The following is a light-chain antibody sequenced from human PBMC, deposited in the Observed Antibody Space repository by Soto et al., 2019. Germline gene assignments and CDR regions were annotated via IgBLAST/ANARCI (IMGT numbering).Light chain of an antibody. V-gene: IGLV2-14*01. CDR2: EVS. Sequence: QSVLTQPASVSGSPGQSITISSTGTSSDVGGYNYVSWYQQHPGKALKLMIYEVSNRPSGVSNRFSGSTSGNTASLTISGLQAEDEADYYCSSYTSSSTRVFGTGTKVTVL. CDR3: SSYTSSSTRV. CDR1: SSDVGGYNY. J-gene: IGLJ1*01.